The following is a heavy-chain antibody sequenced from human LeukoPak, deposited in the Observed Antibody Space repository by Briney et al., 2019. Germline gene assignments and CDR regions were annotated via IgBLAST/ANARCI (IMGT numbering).Heavy chain of an antibody. CDR3: ARVPSGWYFSYYYYYYMDV. J-gene: IGHJ6*03. V-gene: IGHV4-61*02. CDR2: IYTSGST. CDR1: GVSISSGSYY. Sequence: SQTLSLTCTVSGVSISSGSYYWSWIRQPAGRGLEWIGRIYTSGSTNYNPSLKSRVTISVDTSKNQFSLKLSSVTAADTAVYYCARVPSGWYFSYYYYYYMDVWGKGTTVTVSS. D-gene: IGHD6-19*01.